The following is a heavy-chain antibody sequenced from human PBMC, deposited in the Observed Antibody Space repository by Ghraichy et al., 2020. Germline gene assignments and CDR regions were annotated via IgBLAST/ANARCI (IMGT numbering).Heavy chain of an antibody. Sequence: GGSLRLSCAASGFTFSSYGMHWVRQAPGKRLEWVADIWYDGSNQYYADSVKGRFTISRDTSKNTLYLQMNSLRAEDSAVYYCARDSAVARFDYWGQGTLVTVSS. CDR3: ARDSAVARFDY. J-gene: IGHJ4*02. CDR2: IWYDGSNQ. CDR1: GFTFSSYG. V-gene: IGHV3-33*01. D-gene: IGHD6-19*01.